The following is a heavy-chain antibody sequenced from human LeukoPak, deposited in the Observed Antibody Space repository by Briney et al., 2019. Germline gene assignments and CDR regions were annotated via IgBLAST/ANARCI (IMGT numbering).Heavy chain of an antibody. D-gene: IGHD5-24*01. J-gene: IGHJ4*02. Sequence: SVKVSCXASGGTFSSYAISWVRRAPGQGLEWMGGIMPIFGTANYAQKFQGRVTITTDESTSTAYMELSSLRSEDTAVYYRARMDGYNRIFDYWGQGTLVTVSS. V-gene: IGHV1-69*05. CDR1: GGTFSSYA. CDR3: ARMDGYNRIFDY. CDR2: IMPIFGTA.